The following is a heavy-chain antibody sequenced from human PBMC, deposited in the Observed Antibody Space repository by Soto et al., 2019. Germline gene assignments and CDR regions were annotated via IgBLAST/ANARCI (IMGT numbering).Heavy chain of an antibody. J-gene: IGHJ3*02. Sequence: QLQLQESGPGLVKPSETLSLTCTVSGGSISSSSYYWGWIRQPPGKGLEWIGSIYYSGSTYYNPSLKSRVTISVDTSKNQFSLXXSXVTAAXTXXXXXXXXXXXXXTSGGDAFDIWGQGTMVTVSS. CDR2: IYYSGST. CDR3: XXXXXXXXTSGGDAFDI. V-gene: IGHV4-39*01. D-gene: IGHD3-10*01. CDR1: GGSISSSSYY.